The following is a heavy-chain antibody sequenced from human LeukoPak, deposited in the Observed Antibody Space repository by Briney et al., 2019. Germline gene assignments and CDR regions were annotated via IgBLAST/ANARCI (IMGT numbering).Heavy chain of an antibody. CDR3: AIGSGSYYAPYAAFDI. CDR1: GYSFTSYW. J-gene: IGHJ3*02. V-gene: IGHV5-51*01. Sequence: GESLKISCKGSGYSFTSYWIGWVRQMPGQGLEWMGIIYPGDSDTRYSPSFQGQVTISADKSISTAYLQWSSLKASDTAMYYCAIGSGSYYAPYAAFDIWGQGTMVTVSS. CDR2: IYPGDSDT. D-gene: IGHD1-26*01.